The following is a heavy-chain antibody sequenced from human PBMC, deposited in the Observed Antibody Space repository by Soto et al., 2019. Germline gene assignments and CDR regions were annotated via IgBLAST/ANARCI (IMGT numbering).Heavy chain of an antibody. CDR1: GYTFTSYD. CDR2: MNPNSGNT. Sequence: ASVKVSCKASGYTFTSYDINWVRQATGQGLEWMGWMNPNSGNTGYAQKFQGRVTMTRYTSINTAYMELSNLRSEDTAVYYCAREMDYYGMGVWGQGTTVTVSS. CDR3: AREMDYYGMGV. J-gene: IGHJ6*02. V-gene: IGHV1-8*01.